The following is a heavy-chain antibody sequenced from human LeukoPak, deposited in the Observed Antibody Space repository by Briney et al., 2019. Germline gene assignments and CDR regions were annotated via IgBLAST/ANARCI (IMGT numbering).Heavy chain of an antibody. D-gene: IGHD1-26*01. Sequence: SETLSLTCTLSGRSISSHYGSWIRQPPGKGLEWIGYIYYSGSTNYNPSLKSRVTISVDTSTNQFTLKLSSVTAADTAVYYCARVGATGYYYYMDVWGKGNTVTVSS. CDR1: GRSISSHY. CDR2: IYYSGST. CDR3: ARVGATGYYYYMDV. V-gene: IGHV4-59*11. J-gene: IGHJ6*03.